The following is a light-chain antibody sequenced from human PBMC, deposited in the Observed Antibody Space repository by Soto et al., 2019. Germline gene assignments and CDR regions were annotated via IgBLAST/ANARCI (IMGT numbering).Light chain of an antibody. CDR1: QSISGS. J-gene: IGKJ1*01. V-gene: IGKV1-5*01. CDR3: QQYNSYSET. Sequence: DIQMTQSPATLSVSLWGIVTLSCRASQSISGSLAWYQQKPGQAPKLLIHGASTRTTGFPARFSGSGSGTEFTLTISSLQPDDFATYYRQQYNSYSETFGQGTKVDIK. CDR2: GAS.